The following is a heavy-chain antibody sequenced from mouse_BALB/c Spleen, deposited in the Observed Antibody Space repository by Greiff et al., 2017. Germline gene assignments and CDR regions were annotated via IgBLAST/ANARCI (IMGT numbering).Heavy chain of an antibody. Sequence: QVHVKQSGAELVRPGTSVKVSCKASGYAFTNYLIEWVKQRPGQGLEWIGVINPGSGGTNYNEKFKSKATLTVDKSSSTAYMQLSSLTSEDSAVYYCARQDRYEYYYAMDYWGQGTSVTVSS. CDR3: ARQDRYEYYYAMDY. CDR2: INPGSGGT. V-gene: IGHV1-54*01. J-gene: IGHJ4*01. D-gene: IGHD2-14*01. CDR1: GYAFTNYL.